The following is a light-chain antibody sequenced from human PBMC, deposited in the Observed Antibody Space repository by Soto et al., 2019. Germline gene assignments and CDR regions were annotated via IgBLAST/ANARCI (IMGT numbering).Light chain of an antibody. V-gene: IGKV2-28*01. CDR2: LGS. J-gene: IGKJ1*01. CDR3: MQALQTPWT. Sequence: DIVMTQSPLSLPVTPGEPASISCRSSQSLLHSNGYNYLDLYLQNPGQSPQLLIYLGSNRDSGVPDRFSGSGSGTDFTLKISRVEAEDVGVYYCMQALQTPWTFGQGTKVEIK. CDR1: QSLLHSNGYNY.